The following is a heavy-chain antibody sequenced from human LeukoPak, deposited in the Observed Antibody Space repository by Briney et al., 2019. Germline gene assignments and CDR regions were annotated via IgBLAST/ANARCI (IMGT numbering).Heavy chain of an antibody. CDR2: ISSSGSTI. V-gene: IGHV3-48*04. CDR3: ARDYEAQPHDY. J-gene: IGHJ4*02. CDR1: GFTFSSYW. D-gene: IGHD3-3*01. Sequence: GGSLRLSCAASGFTFSSYWMSWVRQAPGKGLEWVSYISSSGSTIYYADSVKGRFTISRDNAKNSLYLQMNSLRAEDTAVYYCARDYEAQPHDYWGQGTLVTVSS.